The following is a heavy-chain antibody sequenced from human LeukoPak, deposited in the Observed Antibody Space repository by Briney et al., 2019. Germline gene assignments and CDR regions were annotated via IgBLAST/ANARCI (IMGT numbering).Heavy chain of an antibody. CDR1: GYTFTSYY. CDR2: INPSGGST. Sequence: ASVKVSCKASGYTFTSYYMHWVRQAPGQGLEWMGIINPSGGSTSYAQKFQGRVTMTRDTPTSTVYMELSSLRSEDTAVYYCARGAVVVVPAAKWFDPWGQGTLVTVSS. D-gene: IGHD2-2*01. CDR3: ARGAVVVVPAAKWFDP. V-gene: IGHV1-46*01. J-gene: IGHJ5*02.